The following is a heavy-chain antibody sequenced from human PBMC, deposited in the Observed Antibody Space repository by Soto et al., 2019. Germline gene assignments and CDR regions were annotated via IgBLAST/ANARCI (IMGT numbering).Heavy chain of an antibody. CDR1: GFTFSDYY. J-gene: IGHJ6*02. CDR2: ISSSSSYT. CDR3: ARGGSSGSTYYGMDV. V-gene: IGHV3-11*06. D-gene: IGHD6-19*01. Sequence: LRLSCAASGFTFSDYYMSWIRQAPGKGLEWVSYISSSSSYTNYADSVKGRFTISRDNAKNSLYLQMNSLRAEDTAVYYCARGGSSGSTYYGMDVWGQGTTVTVSS.